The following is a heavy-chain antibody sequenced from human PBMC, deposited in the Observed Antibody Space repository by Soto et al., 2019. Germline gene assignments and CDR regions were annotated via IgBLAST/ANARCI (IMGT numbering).Heavy chain of an antibody. CDR2: ISSSSSTI. Sequence: GGSLRLSCAASGFTFSSYSMNWVRQAPGKGLEWVSYISSSSSTIYYADSVKGRFTISRDNAKNSLYLQMNSLRDEDTAVYYCARVCCSSWYPDDAFDIWGQGTMVTVSS. CDR1: GFTFSSYS. D-gene: IGHD6-13*01. CDR3: ARVCCSSWYPDDAFDI. J-gene: IGHJ3*02. V-gene: IGHV3-48*02.